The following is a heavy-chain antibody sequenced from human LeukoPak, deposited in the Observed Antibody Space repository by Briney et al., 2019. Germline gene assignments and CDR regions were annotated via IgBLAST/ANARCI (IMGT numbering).Heavy chain of an antibody. CDR1: GFTFSSYA. D-gene: IGHD1-26*01. V-gene: IGHV4-31*02. J-gene: IGHJ4*02. CDR2: IYYSGST. CDR3: ARAPLSGLYFDY. Sequence: LRLSCAASGFTFSSYAMSWIRQHPGKGLEWIGYIYYSGSTYYNPSLKSRVTISVDTSKNQFSLKLSSVTAADTAVYYCARAPLSGLYFDYWGQGTLVTVSS.